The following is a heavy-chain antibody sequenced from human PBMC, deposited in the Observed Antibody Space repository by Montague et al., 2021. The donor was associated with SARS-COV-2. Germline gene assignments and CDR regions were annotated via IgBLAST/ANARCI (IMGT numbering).Heavy chain of an antibody. J-gene: IGHJ6*02. CDR1: GFTFSSYS. CDR3: ARDLDGSGSVYYYYGMDV. D-gene: IGHD3-10*01. V-gene: IGHV3-21*01. Sequence: SLRLSCAASGFTFSSYSMNWVRQAPGKGLEWVSSISSSSSYIYYADSVKGRFTISRDNAKNSLYLQMNSLRAKDTAVYCCARDLDGSGSVYYYYGMDVWGQGTTVTVSS. CDR2: ISSSSSYI.